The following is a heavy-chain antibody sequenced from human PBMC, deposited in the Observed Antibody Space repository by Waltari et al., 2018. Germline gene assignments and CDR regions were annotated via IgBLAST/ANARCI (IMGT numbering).Heavy chain of an antibody. V-gene: IGHV4-61*02. CDR1: GGSISSGSYY. J-gene: IGHJ4*02. CDR2: IDTSGST. D-gene: IGHD5-18*01. Sequence: QVQLQESGPGLVKPSQTLSLTCTVSGGSISSGSYYWSWIRQPAGKGLEWIGRIDTSGSTNYNPSLKSRVTISVDTSKNQFSLKLSSVTAADTAVYYCARGGGGFSYYFDYWGQGTLVTVSS. CDR3: ARGGGGFSYYFDY.